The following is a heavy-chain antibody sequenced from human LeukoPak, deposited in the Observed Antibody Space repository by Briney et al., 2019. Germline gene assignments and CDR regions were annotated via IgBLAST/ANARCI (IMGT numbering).Heavy chain of an antibody. J-gene: IGHJ4*02. CDR1: GGSISSYY. D-gene: IGHD6-19*01. Sequence: SETLSLTCTVSGGSISSYYWSWIRQPPGKGLEWIGYIYYSGSTNYNPSLKSRVTISVDTSKNQFSLKLSSVTAADTAVYYCARAYSSGWCRFDYWGQGTLVTVSS. CDR3: ARAYSSGWCRFDY. CDR2: IYYSGST. V-gene: IGHV4-59*01.